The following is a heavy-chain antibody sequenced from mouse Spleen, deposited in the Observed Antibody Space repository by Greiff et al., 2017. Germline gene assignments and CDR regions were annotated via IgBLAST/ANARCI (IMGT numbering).Heavy chain of an antibody. Sequence: VRLKESGAELVKPGASVKLSCTASGFNIKDYYMHWVKQRTEQGLEWIGRIDPEDGETKYAPKFQGKATITADTSSNTAYLQLSSLTSEDTAVYYCSYGSSPAWFAYWGQGTLVTVSA. CDR2: IDPEDGET. CDR3: SYGSSPAWFAY. J-gene: IGHJ3*01. V-gene: IGHV14-2*01. D-gene: IGHD1-1*01. CDR1: GFNIKDYY.